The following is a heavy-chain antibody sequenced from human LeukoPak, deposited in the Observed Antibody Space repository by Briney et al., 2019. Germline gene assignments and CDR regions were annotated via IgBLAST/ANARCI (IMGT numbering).Heavy chain of an antibody. D-gene: IGHD4-23*01. J-gene: IGHJ4*02. Sequence: GGSLRLSCAASGFTFSSYGMQWVRQAPGKGLVWVSRINSDGSSASYADSVKGRFTISRDNAKNTLYLQMNSLRAEDTALYYCARHLTYGGWNSWGQGTLVTVSS. CDR3: ARHLTYGGWNS. V-gene: IGHV3-74*01. CDR2: INSDGSSA. CDR1: GFTFSSYG.